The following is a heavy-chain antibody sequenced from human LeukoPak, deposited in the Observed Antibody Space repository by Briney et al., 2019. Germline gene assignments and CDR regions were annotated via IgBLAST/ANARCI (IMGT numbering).Heavy chain of an antibody. V-gene: IGHV3-15*01. CDR3: TTRLDDFWSGYSGWFDP. CDR1: GFTFSNAW. CDR2: IKSKTDGGTT. Sequence: GGSLRLSCAASGFTFSNAWMSWVRQAPGKGLEWVGRIKSKTDGGTTDYAAPVKGRFTISRDDSKTTLYLQMNSLKTEDTAVYYCTTRLDDFWSGYSGWFDPWGQGTLVTVSS. J-gene: IGHJ5*02. D-gene: IGHD3-3*01.